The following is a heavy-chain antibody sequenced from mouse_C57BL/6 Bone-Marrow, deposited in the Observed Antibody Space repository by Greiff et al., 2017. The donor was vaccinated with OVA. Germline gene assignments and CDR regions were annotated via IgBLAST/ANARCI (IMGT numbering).Heavy chain of an antibody. J-gene: IGHJ3*01. CDR1: GYTFTSYW. CDR3: VMGDYDVSWCAY. D-gene: IGHD2-4*01. Sequence: QVHVKQPGAELVKPGASVKLSCKASGYTFTSYWMHWVKQRPGQGLEWIGMIHPNSGSTNYNEKFKSKATLTVDKSSSTAYMQRSSLTSEDSAVYYCVMGDYDVSWCAYWGQGTLVTVSA. V-gene: IGHV1-64*01. CDR2: IHPNSGST.